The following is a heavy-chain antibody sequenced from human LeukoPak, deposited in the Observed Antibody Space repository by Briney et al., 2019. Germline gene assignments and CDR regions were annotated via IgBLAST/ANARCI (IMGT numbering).Heavy chain of an antibody. J-gene: IGHJ4*02. D-gene: IGHD1-26*01. CDR1: GFTFSSYA. V-gene: IGHV3-23*01. CDR3: AKDTWELPKYYFDY. Sequence: GGSLRLSCAASGFTFSSYAMSWVRQAPGKGLEWVSAISGSGGSAYYADSVKGRFTISRDNSKNTLYLQMNSLRAEDTAVYYCAKDTWELPKYYFDYWGQGTLVTVSS. CDR2: ISGSGGSA.